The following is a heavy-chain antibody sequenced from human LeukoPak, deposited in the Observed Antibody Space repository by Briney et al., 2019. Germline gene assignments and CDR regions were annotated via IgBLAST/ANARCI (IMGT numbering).Heavy chain of an antibody. V-gene: IGHV3-48*01. D-gene: IGHD4-17*01. CDR1: GFTFSSYS. CDR2: ISRSSGTI. J-gene: IGHJ4*02. CDR3: ARAYGDSQVGY. Sequence: GGSLRLSCAASGFTFSSYSMYWVRQAPGKGLEWVSYISRSSGTISYAESVKGRFTISRDTAKNALYLQMSSLRAEDTAVYYCARAYGDSQVGYWGQGTLVTVSS.